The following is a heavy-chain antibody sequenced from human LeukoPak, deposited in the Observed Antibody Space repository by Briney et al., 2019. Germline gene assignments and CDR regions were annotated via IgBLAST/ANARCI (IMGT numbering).Heavy chain of an antibody. J-gene: IGHJ6*03. V-gene: IGHV1-18*01. CDR2: ISAYNGNT. Sequence: ASVKVSCKASGYTFTSYGISWVRQAPGQGLEWMGWISAYNGNTNYAQKLQGRVTMTTDTSTSTAYMELRSLRSDDTAVYYCARVVAGSGSYVYYTDVWGKGTTVTVSS. D-gene: IGHD3-10*01. CDR1: GYTFTSYG. CDR3: ARVVAGSGSYVYYTDV.